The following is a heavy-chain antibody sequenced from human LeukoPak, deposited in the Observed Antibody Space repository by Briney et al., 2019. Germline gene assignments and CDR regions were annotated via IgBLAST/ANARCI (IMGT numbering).Heavy chain of an antibody. V-gene: IGHV3-33*01. CDR2: IWYDGSNK. Sequence: PGRSLRLSCAASGFTFSDYGMHWVRQAPGKGLEWVAVIWYDGSNKYYADSVKGRFTISRDNSRNTLYLQMNSLRAVDTAVYYCVRELPPVVQYYFDYWGPGTLVTVSS. J-gene: IGHJ4*02. D-gene: IGHD3-22*01. CDR1: GFTFSDYG. CDR3: VRELPPVVQYYFDY.